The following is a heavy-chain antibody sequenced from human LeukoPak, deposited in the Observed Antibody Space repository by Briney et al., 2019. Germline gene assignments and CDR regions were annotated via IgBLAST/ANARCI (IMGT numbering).Heavy chain of an antibody. Sequence: PGGSLRLSCAASGFTFSSYSMNWVRQAPGKGLEWVANIKQDGSEKRYVDPAKGRFTISRDNAKNSLYLQMNSLRAEDTAVYYCARAPATNEWRCMDYWGQGTLVTVSS. CDR2: IKQDGSEK. CDR3: ARAPATNEWRCMDY. V-gene: IGHV3-7*01. CDR1: GFTFSSYS. D-gene: IGHD2-8*02. J-gene: IGHJ4*02.